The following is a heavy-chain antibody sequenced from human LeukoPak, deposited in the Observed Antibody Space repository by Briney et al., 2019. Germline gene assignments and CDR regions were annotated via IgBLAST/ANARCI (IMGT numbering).Heavy chain of an antibody. Sequence: GGSLRLSCAASGFTFNNYWMSWVRQAPGKGLKWVASIKEDGSDKYYVDSVKGRFTISRDSAKNSLFLQMNSLRAEDTAVYYCAREIVGGYFDYWGQGTLVTVSS. J-gene: IGHJ4*02. CDR1: GFTFNNYW. CDR2: IKEDGSDK. V-gene: IGHV3-7*01. CDR3: AREIVGGYFDY. D-gene: IGHD3-10*01.